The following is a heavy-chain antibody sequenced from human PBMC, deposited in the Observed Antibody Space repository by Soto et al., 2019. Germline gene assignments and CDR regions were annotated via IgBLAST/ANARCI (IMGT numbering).Heavy chain of an antibody. V-gene: IGHV4-30-4*01. CDR3: VADRFRGGRRYYFDY. D-gene: IGHD3-16*01. CDR1: GGSISSGDYF. Sequence: PSETLSLTCTVSGGSISSGDYFWSWIRQAPGKGLEWIGYIYSSEINYYTPSLQSRVTISVDTSKNQFSLNLRSVTAADTAVYYCVADRFRGGRRYYFDYWGQGALVTVSS. J-gene: IGHJ4*02. CDR2: IYSSEIN.